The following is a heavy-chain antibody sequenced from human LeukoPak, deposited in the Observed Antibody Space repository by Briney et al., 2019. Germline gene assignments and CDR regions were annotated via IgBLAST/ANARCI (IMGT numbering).Heavy chain of an antibody. D-gene: IGHD3-22*01. V-gene: IGHV4-34*01. CDR1: GGSFSGYY. Sequence: PSETLSLTCAVYGGSFSGYYWSWICQPPGKGLEWIGEIDHSGSTNYNPSLKSRVTISVDTSKNQFSLKLSSVTAADTAVYYCARIDYDSSGYYSHYFDYWGQGTLVTVSS. CDR2: IDHSGST. J-gene: IGHJ4*02. CDR3: ARIDYDSSGYYSHYFDY.